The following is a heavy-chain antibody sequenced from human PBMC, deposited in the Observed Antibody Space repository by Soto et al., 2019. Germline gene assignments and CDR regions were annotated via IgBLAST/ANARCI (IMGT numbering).Heavy chain of an antibody. J-gene: IGHJ4*02. V-gene: IGHV1-2*04. Sequence: GASVKVSCKASGYTFTVYYMHCVGQSPVQWLEWMGWINPNNGGTNYAQNFQGWVTMTRDTSISTAYMELSRLRSDDTAVYYCARTRYCTSTSCYTNFDYWGQGTLVTVSS. CDR1: GYTFTVYY. D-gene: IGHD2-2*02. CDR3: ARTRYCTSTSCYTNFDY. CDR2: INPNNGGT.